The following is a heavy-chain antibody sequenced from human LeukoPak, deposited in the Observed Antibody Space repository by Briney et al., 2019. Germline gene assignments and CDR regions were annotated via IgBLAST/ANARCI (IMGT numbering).Heavy chain of an antibody. Sequence: GRSLRLSCAASGFTFSSYGMHWVRQAPGKGLEWVAVIWYDGSNKYYADSVKGRFTISRDNSKNTLYLQMNSLRAEDTAVYYCVGDRYYYDSSGSATSPYWGQGTLVTVSS. D-gene: IGHD3-22*01. CDR3: VGDRYYYDSSGSATSPY. V-gene: IGHV3-33*01. J-gene: IGHJ4*02. CDR2: IWYDGSNK. CDR1: GFTFSSYG.